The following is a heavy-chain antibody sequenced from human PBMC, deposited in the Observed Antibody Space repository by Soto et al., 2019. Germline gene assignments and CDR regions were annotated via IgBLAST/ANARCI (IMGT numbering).Heavy chain of an antibody. CDR1: GYSFTIYW. J-gene: IGHJ3*02. D-gene: IGHD2-8*01. Sequence: PGELKQISCNGAGYSFTIYWSSWVRQMPGKGLEWMGRIDPSDSYTNYSPSFQGHVTISADKSISTAYLQWSSLKASDTAMYYCARHLCTNGVCYRRAFDIWGQGTMVTVPS. CDR2: IDPSDSYT. V-gene: IGHV5-10-1*01. CDR3: ARHLCTNGVCYRRAFDI.